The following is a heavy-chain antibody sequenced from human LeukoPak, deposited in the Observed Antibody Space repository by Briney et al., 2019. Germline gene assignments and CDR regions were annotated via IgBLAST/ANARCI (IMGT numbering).Heavy chain of an antibody. CDR3: AREHYYKFDY. V-gene: IGHV4-59*01. D-gene: IGHD3-22*01. CDR2: IYYSGST. CDR1: GGSISSYY. Sequence: SETLSLTCSVSGGSISSYYWSWIRQTPGKGLEWIGYIYYSGSTNYNPSLKSRVTISIDTSKNQFSLKLSSVTAADTAMYYCAREHYYKFDYWGQGTLVTVSS. J-gene: IGHJ4*02.